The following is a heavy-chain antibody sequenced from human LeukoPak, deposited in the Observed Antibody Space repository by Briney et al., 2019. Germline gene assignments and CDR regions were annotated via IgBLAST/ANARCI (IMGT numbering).Heavy chain of an antibody. V-gene: IGHV4-61*02. J-gene: IGHJ4*02. Sequence: PSQTLSLTCTVSGGSISSGSYYWSWIRQPAGKGLEWIGRIYTSGSTNYNPSLKSRVTISVDTSKNQFSLKLSSVTAADTAVYYCARDRRWELSWFDYWGQGTLVTVSS. CDR3: ARDRRWELSWFDY. D-gene: IGHD1-26*01. CDR2: IYTSGST. CDR1: GGSISSGSYY.